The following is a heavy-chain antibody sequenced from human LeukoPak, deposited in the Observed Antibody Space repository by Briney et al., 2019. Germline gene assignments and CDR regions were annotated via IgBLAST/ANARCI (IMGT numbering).Heavy chain of an antibody. Sequence: SETLSLTCTVSGGSISSGSYYWNWIRQPAGKGLEWIGRIYTSGSTKYNPSLKSRVTISVDTSKNQFSLKLSSVTAADTAVYYCVLYQLPPHYYYYYMDVWGKGTTVTVSS. CDR3: VLYQLPPHYYYYYMDV. J-gene: IGHJ6*03. CDR1: GGSISSGSYY. V-gene: IGHV4-61*02. D-gene: IGHD2-2*01. CDR2: IYTSGST.